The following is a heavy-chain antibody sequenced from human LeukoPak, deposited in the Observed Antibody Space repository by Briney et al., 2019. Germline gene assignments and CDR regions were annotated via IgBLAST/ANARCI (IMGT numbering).Heavy chain of an antibody. CDR2: MYYSGNT. Sequence: PSETLSLTCTVSGGSISSSSYYWGRIRQPPGKGLEWIGSMYYSGNTYYNPSLKSRLTISLDTSKNQFCLKLTSVTAADTAVYYCARAHYDVLTGYYLHFDYWGQGTLVTVSS. CDR1: GGSISSSSYY. V-gene: IGHV4-39*01. CDR3: ARAHYDVLTGYYLHFDY. D-gene: IGHD3-9*01. J-gene: IGHJ4*02.